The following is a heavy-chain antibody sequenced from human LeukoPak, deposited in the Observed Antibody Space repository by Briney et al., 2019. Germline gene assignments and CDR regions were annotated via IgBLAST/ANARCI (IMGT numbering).Heavy chain of an antibody. J-gene: IGHJ5*02. CDR1: GYTFTGYY. D-gene: IGHD3-22*01. Sequence: ASVKLSCKACGYTFTGYYMHWVRQDPGQGLEWMGWINPNSGGTNYAQKFQGRVTMTRDTSISTAYMELSRLRSDDTAVYYCASNALDSSGYYPAPWGQGTLVTVSS. CDR2: INPNSGGT. CDR3: ASNALDSSGYYPAP. V-gene: IGHV1-2*02.